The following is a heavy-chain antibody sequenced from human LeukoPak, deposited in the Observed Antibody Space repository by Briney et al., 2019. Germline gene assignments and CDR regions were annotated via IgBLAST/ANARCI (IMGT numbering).Heavy chain of an antibody. CDR1: GGSISSGSYY. V-gene: IGHV4-39*07. D-gene: IGHD5-12*01. CDR2: IYYSGST. CDR3: ARVSGYDWESFYDY. J-gene: IGHJ4*02. Sequence: PSETLSLTCTVSGGSISSGSYYWGWIRQPPGKGLEWIGSIYYSGSTYYSPSLKSRVTISVDTSKNQFSLKLSSVTAADTAVYYCARVSGYDWESFYDYWGQGTLVTVSS.